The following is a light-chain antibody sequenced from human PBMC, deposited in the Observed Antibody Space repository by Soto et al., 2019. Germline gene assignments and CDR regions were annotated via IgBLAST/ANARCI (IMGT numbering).Light chain of an antibody. CDR3: SSYTSSSTYV. CDR2: EVS. J-gene: IGLJ1*01. CDR1: SSDVGGYNY. V-gene: IGLV2-14*01. Sequence: QSVLTQPASVSGSPGQSITISCTGTSSDVGGYNYVSWYQQHPGKAPKLMIYEVSNRPSGVSNRFSGSKSGNTASLTISGLQAEDEADYYCSSYTSSSTYVFANGTKVTVL.